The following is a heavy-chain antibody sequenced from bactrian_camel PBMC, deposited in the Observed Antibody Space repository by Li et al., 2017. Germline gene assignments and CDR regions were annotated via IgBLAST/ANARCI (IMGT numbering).Heavy chain of an antibody. J-gene: IGHJ4*01. CDR1: GDTYSTYC. D-gene: IGHD1*01. Sequence: QLVESGGGSVQSGGSLRLSCTASGDTYSTYCMGWVRQAPGKEREGVAAINTGDGSTFYSDSVKGRFTITEGKAKNTVYLQMNNLKPEDTAMYYCAARRRVKGGCPPPDRGAAFKDWGQGTQVTVS. V-gene: IGHV3S25*01. CDR2: INTGDGST. CDR3: AARRRVKGGCPPPDRGAAFKD.